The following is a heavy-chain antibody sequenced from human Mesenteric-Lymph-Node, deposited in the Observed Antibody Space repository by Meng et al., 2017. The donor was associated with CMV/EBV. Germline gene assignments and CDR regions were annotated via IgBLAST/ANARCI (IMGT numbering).Heavy chain of an antibody. CDR1: GYSLSELS. V-gene: IGHV1-24*01. Sequence: GYSLSELSIHWVRQAPGKGLEWMGGSEPEHDETTYAQKYQGRVTVTEDTSTDTAYMDLSNLRFDDTAMYYCLIDPKHHTDTWWAGWGQGTLVTVSS. J-gene: IGHJ4*02. D-gene: IGHD2-8*02. CDR2: SEPEHDET. CDR3: LIDPKHHTDTWWAG.